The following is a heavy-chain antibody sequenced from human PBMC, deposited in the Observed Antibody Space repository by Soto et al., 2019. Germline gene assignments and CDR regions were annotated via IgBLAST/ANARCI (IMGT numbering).Heavy chain of an antibody. J-gene: IGHJ4*02. V-gene: IGHV2-5*02. Sequence: QITLNESGPTVVRPTETLTLTCRCSGFSLTTSGVGVGWIRQSPGKAPEWLALIYWDDDKRYSASLKSRLTITKDTSKTQVVLTVSDLDPTDTATYSCAHRVLRTVFGLVTTTAIFFDFWGPGAPVAVSS. CDR3: AHRVLRTVFGLVTTTAIFFDF. D-gene: IGHD3-3*01. CDR1: GFSLTTSGVG. CDR2: IYWDDDK.